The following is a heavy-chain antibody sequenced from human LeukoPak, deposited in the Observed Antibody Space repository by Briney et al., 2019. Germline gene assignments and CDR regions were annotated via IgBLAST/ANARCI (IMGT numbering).Heavy chain of an antibody. CDR1: GFTFSSYS. D-gene: IGHD3-9*01. CDR2: ISSSSSYI. CDR3: ARAPHYDILTGYCYFDY. V-gene: IGHV3-21*01. Sequence: PGASLRLSCAASGFTFSSYSMNWVRQTPGKGLEWVSSISSSSSYIYYADSVKGRFTISRDNAKNSLYLQMNSLRAEDTAVYYCARAPHYDILTGYCYFDYWGQGTLVTVSS. J-gene: IGHJ4*02.